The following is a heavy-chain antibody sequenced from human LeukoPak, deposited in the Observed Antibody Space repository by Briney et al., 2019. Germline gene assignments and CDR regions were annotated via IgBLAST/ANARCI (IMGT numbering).Heavy chain of an antibody. CDR2: ISGSGDST. V-gene: IGHV3-23*01. J-gene: IGHJ4*02. Sequence: GGSLRLSCAASGFTFSSYGMSWVRQAPGKGLEWVSTISGSGDSTNYADSVKGRFTISRDNSKNTLYLQMNTLRADDTAVYYCAKDHGSSDWYYFDYWGQGTLVTVSS. CDR1: GFTFSSYG. D-gene: IGHD6-13*01. CDR3: AKDHGSSDWYYFDY.